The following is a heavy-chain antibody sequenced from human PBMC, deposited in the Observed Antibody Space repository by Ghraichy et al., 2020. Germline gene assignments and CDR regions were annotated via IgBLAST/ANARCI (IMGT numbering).Heavy chain of an antibody. CDR1: GFTFSHYG. V-gene: IGHV3-33*01. J-gene: IGHJ4*02. D-gene: IGHD1-26*01. Sequence: GGSLRLSCAASGFTFSHYGMHWVRQAPGKGLEWVAIIWYDGTTKYYADSVKGRFTISRDNSKNTLYLQMNSLRAEDTAVYYCATERGATGAFDYWGQGSLVTVSS. CDR2: IWYDGTTK. CDR3: ATERGATGAFDY.